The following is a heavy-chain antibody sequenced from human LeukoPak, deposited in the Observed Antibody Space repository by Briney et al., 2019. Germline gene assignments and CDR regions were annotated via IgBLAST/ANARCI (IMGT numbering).Heavy chain of an antibody. D-gene: IGHD3-16*01. V-gene: IGHV4-59*08. CDR3: ARMLYYFDY. CDR1: GGSISSYY. CDR2: IYYSGST. Sequence: SESLSLTCTVSGGSISSYYWSWIRQPPGKGLEWIGYIYYSGSTNYNPSLKSRVTISVDTSKNQFSLKLSSVTAADTAVYYCARMLYYFDYWGQGTLVTVSS. J-gene: IGHJ4*02.